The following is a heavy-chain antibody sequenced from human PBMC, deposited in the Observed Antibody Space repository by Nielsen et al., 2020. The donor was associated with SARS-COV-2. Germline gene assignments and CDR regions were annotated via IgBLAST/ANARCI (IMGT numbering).Heavy chain of an antibody. CDR2: ISSSSSYT. CDR1: GFTFSDYY. Sequence: GESLKISCAASGFTFSDYYMSWIRQAPGKGLEWVSYISSSSSYTNYADSVKGRFTISRDNAKNSLFLQMNSLRAEDTAIYYCARIRWSDYYYGMDVWGQGTTVTVSS. V-gene: IGHV3-11*03. D-gene: IGHD4-23*01. CDR3: ARIRWSDYYYGMDV. J-gene: IGHJ6*02.